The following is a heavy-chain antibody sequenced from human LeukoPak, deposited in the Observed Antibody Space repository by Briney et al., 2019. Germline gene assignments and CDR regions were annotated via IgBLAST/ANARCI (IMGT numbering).Heavy chain of an antibody. V-gene: IGHV3-11*01. CDR2: ISSSGSFI. D-gene: IGHD3-22*01. J-gene: IGHJ4*02. CDR1: GFIFSDYY. CDR3: AREPYYHDSSGYVSDY. Sequence: PGGSLRLSCAASGFIFSDYYMSWIRQAPGKGLEWVSYISSSGSFIYYADSVKGRFTISRYNAKNSLYLQMNSLRAEDTAVYYCAREPYYHDSSGYVSDYWGQGTLVTVSS.